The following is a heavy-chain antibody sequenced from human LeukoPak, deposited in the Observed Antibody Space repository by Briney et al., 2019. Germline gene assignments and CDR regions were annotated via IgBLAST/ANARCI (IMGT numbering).Heavy chain of an antibody. CDR1: GGSFSGYY. J-gene: IGHJ5*02. Sequence: SDTMSLTCAVYGGSFSGYYRSWIRQPPGKGLELIGEINHSGSTNYHPSLKSRGTISVDTSKNQFSLKLSSVTPAATAVYYYARALCYDILTGYFHTDPWGQGTLVTVSS. D-gene: IGHD3-9*01. CDR3: ARALCYDILTGYFHTDP. V-gene: IGHV4-34*01. CDR2: INHSGST.